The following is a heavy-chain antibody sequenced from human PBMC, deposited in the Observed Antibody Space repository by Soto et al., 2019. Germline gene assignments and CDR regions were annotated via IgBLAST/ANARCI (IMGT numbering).Heavy chain of an antibody. CDR1: GFTVSSNY. CDR3: ARPGGYTVTEPPVYYCGVDV. J-gene: IGHJ6*02. Sequence: GGSLRLSCAASGFTVSSNYMTWVRQAPGRGLEWVSVIYRGGSTYYTDSVKGRFTISRDNSKNTLYLKMNSLRVEDTAVYYCARPGGYTVTEPPVYYCGVDVWGQGTTVTVSS. CDR2: IYRGGST. D-gene: IGHD4-17*01. V-gene: IGHV3-53*01.